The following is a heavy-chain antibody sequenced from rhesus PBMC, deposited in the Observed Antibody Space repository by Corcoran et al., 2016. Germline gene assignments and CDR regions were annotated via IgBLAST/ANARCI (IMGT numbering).Heavy chain of an antibody. Sequence: QLQLQESDPGLVKPSATLSVTCAVSGCPFRRASWSWIRPAPGKGLEWIGYIYGGSSSTNYNPSLKSRVTLSVDTSRNQGSLKLSSVTAADTAIYYCSRRSLSGYSYFDYWGQGVLVTVSS. D-gene: IGHD5-24*01. CDR1: GCPFRRAS. CDR3: SRRSLSGYSYFDY. V-gene: IGHV4-169*01. J-gene: IGHJ4*01. CDR2: IYGGSSST.